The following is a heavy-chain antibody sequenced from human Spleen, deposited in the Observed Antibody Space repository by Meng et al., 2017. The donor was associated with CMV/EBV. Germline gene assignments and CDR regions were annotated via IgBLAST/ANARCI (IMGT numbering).Heavy chain of an antibody. J-gene: IGHJ3*02. D-gene: IGHD3-3*01. CDR1: GGTFSSYA. CDR3: ARDYYDIWSGYYIIEYAFDI. V-gene: IGHV1-69*05. Sequence: SVKVSCKASGGTFSSYAISWVRQAPGQGLEWVGGIIPIFGTANYAQKFQGRVTITTDESTSTAYMELRSLRSDDTAVYYCARDYYDIWSGYYIIEYAFDIWGQGTMVTVSS. CDR2: IIPIFGTA.